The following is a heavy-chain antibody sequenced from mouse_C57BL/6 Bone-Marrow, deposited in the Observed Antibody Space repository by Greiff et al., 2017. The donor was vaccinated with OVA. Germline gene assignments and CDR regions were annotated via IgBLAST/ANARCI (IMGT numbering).Heavy chain of an antibody. CDR2: IYPGDGDT. D-gene: IGHD1-1*01. CDR3: APLYGSTWYFDV. CDR1: GYAFSSYW. Sequence: VKLQESGAELVKPGASVKISCKASGYAFSSYWMNWVKQRPGKGLEWIGQIYPGDGDTNYNGKFKGKATLTADKSSSTAYMQLSSLTSEDSAVYFCAPLYGSTWYFDVWGTGTTVTVSS. V-gene: IGHV1-80*01. J-gene: IGHJ1*03.